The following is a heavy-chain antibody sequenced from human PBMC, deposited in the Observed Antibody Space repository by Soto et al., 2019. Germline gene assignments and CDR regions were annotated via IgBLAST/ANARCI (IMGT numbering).Heavy chain of an antibody. V-gene: IGHV3-74*01. CDR3: ARLPNKSAQN. J-gene: IGHJ1*01. CDR2: ISNDGSS. Sequence: EVQLVESGGGLVQPGGSLRLSCVASGFTFSSYWMHWVRQAPGKGLVWVSSISNDGSSIYADPVKGRFTISRDKTKNTLYLQMNSLRAGDTAVYYCARLPNKSAQNWGQGTLVIVSP. CDR1: GFTFSSYW.